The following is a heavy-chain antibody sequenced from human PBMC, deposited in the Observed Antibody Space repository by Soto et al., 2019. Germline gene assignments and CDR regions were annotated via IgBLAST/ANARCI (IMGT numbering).Heavy chain of an antibody. CDR3: ARESEDLTSNFDY. CDR2: ISSTTNYI. Sequence: AGGSLRLSCAASGFTYTRYSMNWVRQAPGKGLEWVSSISSTTNYIYYGDSMKGRFTISRDNAKNSLYLEMNSLRAEDTAVYYCARESEDLTSNFDYWGQGTLVTVSS. J-gene: IGHJ4*02. CDR1: GFTYTRYS. V-gene: IGHV3-21*06.